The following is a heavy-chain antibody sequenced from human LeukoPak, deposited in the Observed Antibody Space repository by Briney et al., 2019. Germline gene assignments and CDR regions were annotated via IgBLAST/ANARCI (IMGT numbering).Heavy chain of an antibody. V-gene: IGHV3-53*01. CDR2: IHSVSGT. Sequence: GGSLRLSCAASGFAVSTKYMSSVRQAPGKRLEWVSLIHSVSGTYYADSVKGRFTISRDNSKNTLYLQMNNLRAEDTAVYYCARGGNSSTWYEFDYWGQGTLVTVSS. D-gene: IGHD6-13*01. CDR1: GFAVSTKY. J-gene: IGHJ4*02. CDR3: ARGGNSSTWYEFDY.